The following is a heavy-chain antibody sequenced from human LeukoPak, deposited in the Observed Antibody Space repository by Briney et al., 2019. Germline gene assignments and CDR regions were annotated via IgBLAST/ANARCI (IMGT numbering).Heavy chain of an antibody. Sequence: SETLSLTCTVSGGSISSTNWWSWVRQPPGKGLEWIGEIYHSGNTNYNPSLKSRVTLSVDKSKNQLSLKVNSVTAADTAVYYCARDSGTTGEVKFDPWGQGSLVTVSS. CDR3: ARDSGTTGEVKFDP. CDR1: GGSISSTNW. D-gene: IGHD3-10*01. CDR2: IYHSGNT. J-gene: IGHJ5*02. V-gene: IGHV4-4*02.